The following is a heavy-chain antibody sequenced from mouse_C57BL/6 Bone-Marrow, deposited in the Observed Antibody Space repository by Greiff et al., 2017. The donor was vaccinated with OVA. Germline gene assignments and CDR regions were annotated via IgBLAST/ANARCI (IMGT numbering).Heavy chain of an antibody. V-gene: IGHV14-4*01. D-gene: IGHD2-1*01. Sequence: EVKLQESGAELVGPGASVKLSCTASGFNIKDDYMHWVKQRPEQGLEWIGWIDPENGDTEYASKFQGKATITADTSSNTAYLQLSSLTSEDTAVYYCTSYGNFDYWGQGTTLTVSS. J-gene: IGHJ2*01. CDR1: GFNIKDDY. CDR3: TSYGNFDY. CDR2: IDPENGDT.